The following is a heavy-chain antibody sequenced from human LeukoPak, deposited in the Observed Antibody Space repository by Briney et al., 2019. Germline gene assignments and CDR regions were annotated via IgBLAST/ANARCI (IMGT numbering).Heavy chain of an antibody. J-gene: IGHJ4*02. CDR1: GFNFNTYT. CDR2: IRHSDGRT. CDR3: AKGLERESRLDS. Sequence: GGSLRLSCDASGFNFNTYTMYWVRQAPGQGLEWVSGIRHSDGRTYYADSVRGRFTISSDIFKNTLYLQMNGLRADDTALHYCAKGLERESRLDSWGQGTLVTVSS. D-gene: IGHD1-1*01. V-gene: IGHV3-23*01.